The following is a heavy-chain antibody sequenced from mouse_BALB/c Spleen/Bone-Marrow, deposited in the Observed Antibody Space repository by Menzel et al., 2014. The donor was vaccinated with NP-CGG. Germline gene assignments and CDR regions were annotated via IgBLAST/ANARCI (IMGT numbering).Heavy chain of an antibody. Sequence: EVMLVESGPELLKPGASVKISCKPSGYTFTDYTLHWVKQSHGKSLEWIGGVNPNIGGTNYNQKFKGKATLTLDKSSSTAYMELRSLTSEDSAVYYCARGRTAYWGQGTLVTVSA. J-gene: IGHJ3*01. CDR2: VNPNIGGT. V-gene: IGHV1-18*01. CDR1: GYTFTDYT. CDR3: ARGRTAY.